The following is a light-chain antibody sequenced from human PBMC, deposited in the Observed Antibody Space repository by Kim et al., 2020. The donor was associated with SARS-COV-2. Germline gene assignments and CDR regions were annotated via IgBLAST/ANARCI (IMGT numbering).Light chain of an antibody. CDR3: AAWDYTLQSWV. J-gene: IGLJ3*02. CDR2: SDD. CDR1: RSNIGSNP. V-gene: IGLV1-44*01. Sequence: GQRVTVTCSGSRSNIGSNPVNWFQQVPGTAPKLLIYSDDQRPSGVPDRVSGSKSGTSASLAIGGLQSEDEAHYYCAAWDYTLQSWVFGGGTQLTVL.